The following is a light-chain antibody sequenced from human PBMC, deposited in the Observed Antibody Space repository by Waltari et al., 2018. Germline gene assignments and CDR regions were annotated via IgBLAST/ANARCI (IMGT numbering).Light chain of an antibody. CDR3: QSYDSSSQV. Sequence: NFMLTQPHSVSESPGKTVTLSCTRSSCSVASRYVPWHQQRPGSAPPIVIYEHNQRPSGVPDRFSSSIDSSSNSASLTISGLTTEDEADYYCQSYDSSSQVFGGGTRLTVL. CDR1: SCSVASRY. V-gene: IGLV6-57*03. J-gene: IGLJ2*01. CDR2: EHN.